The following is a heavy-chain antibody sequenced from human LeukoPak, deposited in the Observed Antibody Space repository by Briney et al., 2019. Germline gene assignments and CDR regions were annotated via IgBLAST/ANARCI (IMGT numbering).Heavy chain of an antibody. CDR3: AKDGGPHVDTAMVPGDY. J-gene: IGHJ4*02. D-gene: IGHD5-18*01. CDR2: ISGSGGST. Sequence: GGSLRLSCAASGFTFSSYAMSWVRQAPGKGLEWVSAISGSGGSTYYADSVKGRFTISRDNSKNTLYLQMNSLRAEDTAVYYCAKDGGPHVDTAMVPGDYWGQGTLVTVYS. CDR1: GFTFSSYA. V-gene: IGHV3-23*01.